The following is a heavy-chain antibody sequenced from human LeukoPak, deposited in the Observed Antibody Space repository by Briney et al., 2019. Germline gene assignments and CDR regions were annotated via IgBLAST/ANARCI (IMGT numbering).Heavy chain of an antibody. Sequence: SETLSLTCTVSGGSISSYYWSWIRQPPGKGLEWIGEINHSGSTNYNPSLKSRVTISVDTSKNYFSLNLSSVTAADTAVYYCARLNVWGSYRPPLVMDVWGQGTTVTVSS. D-gene: IGHD3-16*02. J-gene: IGHJ6*02. CDR1: GGSISSYY. CDR2: INHSGST. V-gene: IGHV4-34*01. CDR3: ARLNVWGSYRPPLVMDV.